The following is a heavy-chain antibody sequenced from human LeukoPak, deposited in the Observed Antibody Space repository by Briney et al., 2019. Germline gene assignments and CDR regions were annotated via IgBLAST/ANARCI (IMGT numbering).Heavy chain of an antibody. D-gene: IGHD6-19*01. J-gene: IGHJ3*02. CDR1: GFTFSSYS. Sequence: GGSLRLSCAASGFTFSSYSMNWVRQAPGKGLVWVSRINSDGSRTTYADSVKGRFTISRDNAKNTLYLQMNSLRTEDTAVYYCARPETQYSSGLDGFDIWGQGTMATVSS. CDR3: ARPETQYSSGLDGFDI. V-gene: IGHV3-74*01. CDR2: INSDGSRT.